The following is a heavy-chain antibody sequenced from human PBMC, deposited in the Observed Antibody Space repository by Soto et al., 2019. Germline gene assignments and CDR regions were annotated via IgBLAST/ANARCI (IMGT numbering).Heavy chain of an antibody. CDR1: GYTFTSYG. CDR3: ERDITATSTRWFDP. J-gene: IGHJ5*02. D-gene: IGHD6-13*01. Sequence: ASVKVACKASGYTFTSYGISWVRQAPGQGLEWMGWISAYNGNTNYAQKGQGRVTMTTDTTTSTAYMELRSLRSEDTAVYYCERDITATSTRWFDPWGQGTLVTVSS. V-gene: IGHV1-18*04. CDR2: ISAYNGNT.